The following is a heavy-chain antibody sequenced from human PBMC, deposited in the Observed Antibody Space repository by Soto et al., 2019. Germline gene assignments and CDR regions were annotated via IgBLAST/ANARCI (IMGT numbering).Heavy chain of an antibody. V-gene: IGHV1-69*01. J-gene: IGHJ4*02. CDR2: IIPIFDAT. CDR3: ARDLPSVRGS. Sequence: QVQMVQSGAEVKKPGSSARVSCKGSGGTFSRHSISWVRQAPGQGLEWMGGIIPIFDATQYAQKFQGRLTITADESTTTFHMDLSGLRPEDTAIYYCARDLPSVRGSWGQGTVVTVS. CDR1: GGTFSRHS. D-gene: IGHD3-10*01.